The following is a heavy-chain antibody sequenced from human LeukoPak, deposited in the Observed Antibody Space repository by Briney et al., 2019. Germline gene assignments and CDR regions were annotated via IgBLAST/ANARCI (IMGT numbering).Heavy chain of an antibody. V-gene: IGHV3-74*01. CDR1: GFTFSSSW. CDR3: ARGRPHGNDY. D-gene: IGHD2-15*01. CDR2: IASDGSST. J-gene: IGHJ4*02. Sequence: GGSLRLSCAASGFTFSSSWMHWVRQAPGKGLVWVSRIASDGSSTTYADSVKGRFSISRDNAKNTLYLQMNSLRVEDTAVYYCARGRPHGNDYWGQGTLVTVSS.